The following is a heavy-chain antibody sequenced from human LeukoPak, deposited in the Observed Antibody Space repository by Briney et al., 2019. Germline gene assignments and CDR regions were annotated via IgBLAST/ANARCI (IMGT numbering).Heavy chain of an antibody. V-gene: IGHV3-53*05. CDR3: AKDLSGSWCIDY. CDR1: GFTVSNNY. D-gene: IGHD1-26*01. Sequence: PGGSLRLSCAASGFTVSNNYMSWVRQAPGKGLEWVSVIYSGGSTYYADSVKGRFTVSRDNAKNTLYLHMNSLRLEDTAVYYCAKDLSGSWCIDYWGQGTLVTVSS. J-gene: IGHJ4*02. CDR2: IYSGGST.